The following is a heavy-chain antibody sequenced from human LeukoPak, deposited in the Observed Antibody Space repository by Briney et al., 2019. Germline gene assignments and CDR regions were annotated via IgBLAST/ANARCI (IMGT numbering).Heavy chain of an antibody. CDR3: AELGITMIGGV. D-gene: IGHD3-10*02. V-gene: IGHV3-48*03. CDR1: GFTFSSYE. Sequence: GGSLRLSCVASGFTFSSYEMNWVRQAPGKGLEWVSYISSSGSTIYYADSVKGRFTISRDNAKNSLYLQMNSLTAEDTAVYYCAELGITMIGGVWGKGTTVTISS. J-gene: IGHJ6*04. CDR2: ISSSGSTI.